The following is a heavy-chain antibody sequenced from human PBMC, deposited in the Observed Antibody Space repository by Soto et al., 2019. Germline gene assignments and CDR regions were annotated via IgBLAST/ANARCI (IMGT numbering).Heavy chain of an antibody. Sequence: QVQLQESGPGLVKPSETLSLTCTVSGGSISSYYWSWIRQPPGKGLEWIGYIYYSGSTNYNPSLKSRVTISVDTSKHQFSLKLSSVTAADTAVYYCARELYSSGGNFDYWGQGTLVTVYS. D-gene: IGHD6-19*01. CDR1: GGSISSYY. CDR3: ARELYSSGGNFDY. CDR2: IYYSGST. J-gene: IGHJ4*02. V-gene: IGHV4-59*01.